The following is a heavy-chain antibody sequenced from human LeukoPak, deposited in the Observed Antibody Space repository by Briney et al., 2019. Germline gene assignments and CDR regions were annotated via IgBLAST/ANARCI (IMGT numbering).Heavy chain of an antibody. CDR1: GFTFRTYH. Sequence: GGSLRLSCAASGFTFRTYHMHWVHQAPGKGLEWVAFIHNDGSNKYYTDSVRGRFTISRDNSKNTLFLQMNSLRTEDTAVYYCATLAVVATWGQGTLVTVSS. V-gene: IGHV3-30*02. J-gene: IGHJ4*02. CDR3: ATLAVVAT. D-gene: IGHD6-19*01. CDR2: IHNDGSNK.